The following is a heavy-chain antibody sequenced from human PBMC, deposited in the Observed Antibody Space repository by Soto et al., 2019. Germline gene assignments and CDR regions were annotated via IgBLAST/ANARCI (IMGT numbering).Heavy chain of an antibody. Sequence: PGGSLRLSCAASGFTFSSYWMSLVRQAPGKGLERVANIKQDGSEKYYVDSVKGRFTISRDNAKNSLYLQMNSLRAEDTAVYYCARDRYSYYDFWSGSLPYYYYGMDVWGQGTTVTVSS. D-gene: IGHD3-3*01. CDR1: GFTFSSYW. CDR2: IKQDGSEK. CDR3: ARDRYSYYDFWSGSLPYYYYGMDV. J-gene: IGHJ6*02. V-gene: IGHV3-7*01.